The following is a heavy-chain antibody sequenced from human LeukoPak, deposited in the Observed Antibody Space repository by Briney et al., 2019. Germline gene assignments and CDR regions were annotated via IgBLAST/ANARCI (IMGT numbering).Heavy chain of an antibody. CDR2: ISYLGGDQ. CDR1: GFTFSSYG. D-gene: IGHD6-25*01. Sequence: GRSLRLSCAASGFTFSSYGIHWVRQAPGKGLEWVAVISYLGGDQFYAGSVKGRFTISRDNSNKRVFLQMNTLRGEDTAVYYCAKDRSSGPHYYYGMDVWGRGTTVIVSS. CDR3: AKDRSSGPHYYYGMDV. V-gene: IGHV3-30*18. J-gene: IGHJ6*02.